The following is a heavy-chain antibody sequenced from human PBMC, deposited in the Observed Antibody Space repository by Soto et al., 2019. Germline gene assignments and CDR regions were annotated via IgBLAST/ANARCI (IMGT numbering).Heavy chain of an antibody. Sequence: QITLNESGPTVVKPAETLTLTCTFSRFSLTTSGVGVGWIRQSPGKATEWLALIYWDDDKRYSASLKSRLTITKDTSKNQVVLTMASVDPADTATYYCAHRILRTVFGLVTTTAIYFDFWGQGTPVVVSS. V-gene: IGHV2-5*02. CDR3: AHRILRTVFGLVTTTAIYFDF. D-gene: IGHD3-3*01. J-gene: IGHJ4*02. CDR1: RFSLTTSGVG. CDR2: IYWDDDK.